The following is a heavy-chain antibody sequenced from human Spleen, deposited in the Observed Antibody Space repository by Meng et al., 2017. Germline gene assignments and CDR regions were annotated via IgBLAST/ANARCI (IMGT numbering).Heavy chain of an antibody. V-gene: IGHV3-21*01. CDR1: GFSFSSYS. CDR2: ISSSSYI. Sequence: GESPKISCAASGFSFSSYSMNWVRQAPGKGLEWVSSISSSSYIYYAGSVKGRFTISRDNAKNSLYLQMNSLRAEDTAVYYCARGGWGDSSFEYFNQWGQGTLVTVSS. CDR3: ARGGWGDSSFEYFNQ. J-gene: IGHJ4*02. D-gene: IGHD2/OR15-2a*01.